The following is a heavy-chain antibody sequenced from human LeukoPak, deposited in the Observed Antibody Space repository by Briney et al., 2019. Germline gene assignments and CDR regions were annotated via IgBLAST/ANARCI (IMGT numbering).Heavy chain of an antibody. CDR1: GFDLHTYE. Sequence: PGGSLRLSCAASGFDLHTYEMNWVRQAPGKGLEWIADITISGHTKSYADSVKGRFTISRDSARTSLYLQMNSLRVEDTGVYFCARGDPHADLWGQGTLVTVSS. J-gene: IGHJ5*02. CDR2: ITISGHTK. V-gene: IGHV3-48*03. CDR3: ARGDPHADL.